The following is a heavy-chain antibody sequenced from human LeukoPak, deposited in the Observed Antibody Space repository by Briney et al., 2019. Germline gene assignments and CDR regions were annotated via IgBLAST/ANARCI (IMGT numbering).Heavy chain of an antibody. Sequence: LGASVKVSCKASGYTSTGYYMHWVRQAPGQGLEWMGWINPNSGGTNYAQKFQGRVTMTRDTSISTAYMELSRLRSDDTAVYYCARVGYCSGGSCYSYYYYYGMDVWGQGTTVTVSS. V-gene: IGHV1-2*02. CDR3: ARVGYCSGGSCYSYYYYYGMDV. D-gene: IGHD2-15*01. CDR2: INPNSGGT. J-gene: IGHJ6*02. CDR1: GYTSTGYY.